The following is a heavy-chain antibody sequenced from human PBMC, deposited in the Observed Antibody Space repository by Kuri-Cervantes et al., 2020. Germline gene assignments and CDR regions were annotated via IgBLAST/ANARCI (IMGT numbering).Heavy chain of an antibody. CDR1: GFTFSSYA. CDR2: ISSNGGST. Sequence: GESLKISCAASGFTFSSYAMHWVRQAPGKGLEYVSAISSNGGSTYYADSVKGRFTISRDNSKNTLYLQMGSLRAEDMAVYYCARDKGWFGNSNVYWGQGTLVTVSS. CDR3: ARDKGWFGNSNVY. J-gene: IGHJ4*02. V-gene: IGHV3-64*02. D-gene: IGHD3-10*01.